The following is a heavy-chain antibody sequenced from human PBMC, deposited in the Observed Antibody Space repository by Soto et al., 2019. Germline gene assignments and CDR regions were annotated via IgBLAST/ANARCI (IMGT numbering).Heavy chain of an antibody. J-gene: IGHJ6*02. Sequence: QVQLVQSGAEVKKPGASVKVSCKASGYTFTSYDINWVRQATGQGIEWMGWMNPNNGNTGYAQKCQSRVTMTRNTSISTAYMELSSLRSEDTAVYYCARQYYDFWSGYNYGMDVWGQGTTVTVSS. CDR1: GYTFTSYD. V-gene: IGHV1-8*01. CDR2: MNPNNGNT. D-gene: IGHD3-3*01. CDR3: ARQYYDFWSGYNYGMDV.